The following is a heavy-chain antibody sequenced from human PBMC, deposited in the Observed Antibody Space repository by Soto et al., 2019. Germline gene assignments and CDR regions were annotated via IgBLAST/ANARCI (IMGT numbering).Heavy chain of an antibody. V-gene: IGHV1-69*02. D-gene: IGHD3-3*01. CDR1: GGTFSSYT. CDR2: IIPILGIA. Sequence: QVQLVQSGAEVKKPGSSVKVSCKASGGTFSSYTISWVRQAPGQGLEWMGRIIPILGIANYAQKFQGRVTVSADKYTSAAYMELSSLRCEDTPVSYCARAEGGVDFWSGDEPSGNWFDPWGQGTLVTVSS. J-gene: IGHJ5*02. CDR3: ARAEGGVDFWSGDEPSGNWFDP.